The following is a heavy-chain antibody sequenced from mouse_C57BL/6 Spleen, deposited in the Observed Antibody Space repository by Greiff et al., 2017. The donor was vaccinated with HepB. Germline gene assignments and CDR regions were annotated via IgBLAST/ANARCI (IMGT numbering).Heavy chain of an antibody. Sequence: EVHLVESGGGLVKPGGSLKLSCAASGFTFSSYAMSWVRQTPEKRLEWVATISDGGSYTYYPDNVKGRFTISRDNAKNNLYLQMSHLKSEDTAMYYCARVYYSNYYYAMDYWGQGTSVTVSS. J-gene: IGHJ4*01. D-gene: IGHD2-5*01. CDR2: ISDGGSYT. CDR3: ARVYYSNYYYAMDY. CDR1: GFTFSSYA. V-gene: IGHV5-4*01.